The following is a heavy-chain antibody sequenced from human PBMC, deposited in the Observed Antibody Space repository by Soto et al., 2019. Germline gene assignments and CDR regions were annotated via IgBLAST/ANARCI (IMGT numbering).Heavy chain of an antibody. CDR2: ISSSGGRT. Sequence: EVQLLESGGGLVQPGGSLKLSCATSGFTFSNYAMSWVRQAPGKGPEWVSGISSSGGRTYYADSVKGRFTISRDQSKNTVSLQMNSLRAEDTAVYYCARVRGAYYYFDYWGQGTLVTVSS. V-gene: IGHV3-23*01. D-gene: IGHD1-26*01. CDR1: GFTFSNYA. J-gene: IGHJ4*02. CDR3: ARVRGAYYYFDY.